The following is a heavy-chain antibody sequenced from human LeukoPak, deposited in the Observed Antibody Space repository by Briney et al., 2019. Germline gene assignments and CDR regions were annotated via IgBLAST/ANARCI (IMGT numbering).Heavy chain of an antibody. Sequence: SETLSLTCTFSGGSISSSSYYWGWIRQPPGKWLEWIGSIYYSGSTYYNPSLKSRVTISVDTSKNQFSLKLSSVIAADTAVYYCARHCCSSTREQYFQHWGQGTLVTVSS. CDR2: IYYSGST. CDR1: GGSISSSSYY. V-gene: IGHV4-39*01. CDR3: ARHCCSSTREQYFQH. D-gene: IGHD2-2*01. J-gene: IGHJ1*01.